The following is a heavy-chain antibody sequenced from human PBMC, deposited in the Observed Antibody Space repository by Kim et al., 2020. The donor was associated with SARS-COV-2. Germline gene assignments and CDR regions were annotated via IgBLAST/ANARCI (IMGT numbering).Heavy chain of an antibody. D-gene: IGHD3-10*01. CDR2: IYTSGST. CDR3: ARDRVWFGESRTWFDP. J-gene: IGHJ5*02. CDR1: GGSISSYY. V-gene: IGHV4-4*07. Sequence: SETLSLTCTVSGGSISSYYWSWIRQPAGKGLEWIGRIYTSGSTNYNPSLKSRVTMSVDTSKNQFSLKLSSVTAADTAVYYCARDRVWFGESRTWFDPWGQGTLVTVSS.